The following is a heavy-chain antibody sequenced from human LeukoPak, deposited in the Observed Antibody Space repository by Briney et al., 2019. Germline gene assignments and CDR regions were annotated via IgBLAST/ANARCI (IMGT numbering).Heavy chain of an antibody. CDR3: ARGSPQYLTPHTVVVTAINYYYYGMDV. J-gene: IGHJ6*02. CDR1: GYTFTSYY. D-gene: IGHD2-21*02. Sequence: ASVKVSRKASGYTFTSYYMHWVRQAPGQGLEWMGIINPSGGSTSYAQKFQGRVTMTRDTSTSTVYMELSSLRSEDTAVYYCARGSPQYLTPHTVVVTAINYYYYGMDVWGQGTTVTVSS. CDR2: INPSGGST. V-gene: IGHV1-46*01.